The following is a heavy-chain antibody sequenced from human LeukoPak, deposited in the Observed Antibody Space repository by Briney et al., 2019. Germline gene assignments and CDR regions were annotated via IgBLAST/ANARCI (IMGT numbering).Heavy chain of an antibody. Sequence: SETLSLTCAVYGGSFSAYYWSWIRQPPGKGLEWIGEINHSGSANYSPSLKSRVTISVDTSKNQFSLKLSSVTAADTAVYYCANVEMATFSPPYFDYWGQGTLVTVSS. CDR2: INHSGSA. V-gene: IGHV4-34*01. J-gene: IGHJ4*02. D-gene: IGHD5-24*01. CDR1: GGSFSAYY. CDR3: ANVEMATFSPPYFDY.